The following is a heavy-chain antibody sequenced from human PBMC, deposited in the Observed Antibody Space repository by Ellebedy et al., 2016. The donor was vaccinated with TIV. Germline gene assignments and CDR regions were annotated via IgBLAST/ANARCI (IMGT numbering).Heavy chain of an antibody. D-gene: IGHD1-26*01. CDR1: GFTFANNW. V-gene: IGHV3-7*01. CDR2: VSPDGTEI. Sequence: GESLKISCTASGFTFANNWMTWVRQAPGKGLEWVAFVSPDGTEITYVDSVKGRFTISRDNIKKSLFLNMDSLRAEDTALYYCARDPEWGALDIWGQGTMVTVSS. J-gene: IGHJ3*02. CDR3: ARDPEWGALDI.